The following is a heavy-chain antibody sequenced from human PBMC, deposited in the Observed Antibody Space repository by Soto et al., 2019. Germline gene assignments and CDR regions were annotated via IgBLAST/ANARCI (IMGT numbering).Heavy chain of an antibody. J-gene: IGHJ5*02. Sequence: SETLSLTCTVSGGSISSYYWSWIRQPPGKGLEWIGYIYYSGSTNYNPSLKSRVTISVDTSKNQFSLKLSSVTAADTAVYYCARDRGLEYSSSSWFDPWGQGPLVTVSS. D-gene: IGHD6-6*01. CDR1: GGSISSYY. CDR2: IYYSGST. CDR3: ARDRGLEYSSSSWFDP. V-gene: IGHV4-59*01.